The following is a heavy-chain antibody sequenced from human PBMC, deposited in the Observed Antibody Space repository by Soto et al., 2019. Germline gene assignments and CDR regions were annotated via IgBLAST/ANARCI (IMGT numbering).Heavy chain of an antibody. Sequence: ETLSLTCSVSGGSVRSYYSSWIRQPQGKELEWIGYIYYSGSTNYNPSLKSRVTISVDTSKNQFSLKLSSVTAADTAVYYCARDGGFDPQKGYCSSTSCPVAFDIWGQGTMVTVSS. CDR3: ARDGGFDPQKGYCSSTSCPVAFDI. D-gene: IGHD2-2*01. CDR1: GGSVRSYY. J-gene: IGHJ3*02. V-gene: IGHV4-59*02. CDR2: IYYSGST.